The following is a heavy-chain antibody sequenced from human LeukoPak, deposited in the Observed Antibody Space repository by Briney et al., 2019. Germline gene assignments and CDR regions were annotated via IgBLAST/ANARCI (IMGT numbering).Heavy chain of an antibody. Sequence: LSETLSLTCAVYGGSFRGYYWSWIRQPPGKGLEWVGEINHSGSTNYNPSLKSRVTISVDTSKHQFSLKLSSVTAADTAVYYCARPYSSGWYGRKGFDYWGQGTLVTVSS. CDR2: INHSGST. V-gene: IGHV4-34*01. J-gene: IGHJ4*02. CDR3: ARPYSSGWYGRKGFDY. CDR1: GGSFRGYY. D-gene: IGHD6-19*01.